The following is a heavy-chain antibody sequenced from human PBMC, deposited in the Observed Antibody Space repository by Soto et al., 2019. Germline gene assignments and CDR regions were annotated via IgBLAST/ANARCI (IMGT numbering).Heavy chain of an antibody. CDR3: ARDSGITIFGVVISSDYYGMDV. CDR1: GGTFSSSA. D-gene: IGHD3-3*01. V-gene: IGHV1-69*01. CDR2: FIPIFGTA. Sequence: QVQLVQSGAEVKKPGSSVKVSCKASGGTFSSSAISWVRQAPGQGLEWMGGFIPIFGTANYAQKFQGRVTITADESTSTAYMELSSVRSEDTAVYYGARDSGITIFGVVISSDYYGMDVWGQGTTVTVSS. J-gene: IGHJ6*02.